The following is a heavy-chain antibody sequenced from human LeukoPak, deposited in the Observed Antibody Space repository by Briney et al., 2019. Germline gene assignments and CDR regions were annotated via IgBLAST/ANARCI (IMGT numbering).Heavy chain of an antibody. V-gene: IGHV4-59*10. D-gene: IGHD3-9*01. CDR3: ARCLTRTYYYYFMDV. Sequence: SETLSLTCAVYGGSFSGYHWSWIRQPAGKGLEWIGHIFVSGSTHYNPSLKSRVTMSVDSSKNQLSLKLNSVTAADTAVYYCARCLTRTYYYYFMDVWGKGTTVTVSS. J-gene: IGHJ6*03. CDR1: GGSFSGYH. CDR2: IFVSGST.